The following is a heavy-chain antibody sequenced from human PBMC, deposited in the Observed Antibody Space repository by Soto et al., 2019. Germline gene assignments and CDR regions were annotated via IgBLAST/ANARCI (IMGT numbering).Heavy chain of an antibody. V-gene: IGHV3-23*01. Sequence: DVQLLESGGGLVQPGGSLRLSCAASGFTFSDNAMTWVRQAPGTGPEWVSSIGGVGTDRYYADSVKGRFTISRDNSKNTLFLQMSSLRSDDTAVYYCAKDAVPYNGKWDWFDPWGQGTLVTVSS. CDR3: AKDAVPYNGKWDWFDP. CDR2: IGGVGTDR. D-gene: IGHD1-20*01. J-gene: IGHJ5*02. CDR1: GFTFSDNA.